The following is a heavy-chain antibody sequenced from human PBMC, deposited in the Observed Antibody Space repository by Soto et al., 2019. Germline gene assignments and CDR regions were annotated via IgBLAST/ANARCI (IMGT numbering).Heavy chain of an antibody. CDR2: IYYSGST. V-gene: IGHV4-31*03. CDR3: ARDGSGGWIDY. CDR1: GGSISSGGYY. Sequence: TVSGGSISSGGYYWSWIRQHPGKGLEWIGYIYYSGSTYYNPSLKSRVTISVDTSKNQFSLKLSSVTAADTAVYYCARDGSGGWIDYWGQGTLVTVSS. J-gene: IGHJ4*02. D-gene: IGHD1-26*01.